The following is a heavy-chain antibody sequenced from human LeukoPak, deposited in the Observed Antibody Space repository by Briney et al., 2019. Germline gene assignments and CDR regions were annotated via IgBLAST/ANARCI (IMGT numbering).Heavy chain of an antibody. V-gene: IGHV3-33*01. Sequence: GGSLRLSCAASGFTFSYYGMHWVRQAPGKGLEWVAVIWYDGSNKYYADSVEGRFTISRDNSKNTLYLQMNSLRAEDTAVYYCARDADTGYSYGSRFDYWGQGTLVTVSS. CDR2: IWYDGSNK. CDR1: GFTFSYYG. D-gene: IGHD5-18*01. J-gene: IGHJ4*02. CDR3: ARDADTGYSYGSRFDY.